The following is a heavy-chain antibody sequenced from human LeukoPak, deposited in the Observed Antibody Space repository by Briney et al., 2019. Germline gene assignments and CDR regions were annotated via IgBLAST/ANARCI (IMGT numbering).Heavy chain of an antibody. V-gene: IGHV1-69*13. CDR1: GGTFSSYA. Sequence: SVKVSCKASGGTFSSYAISWVRQAPGQGLEWMGGIIPIFGTANYAQKFQGRVTITADESTSTAYMELSSLRSEDTAVYYCASSGSSWYADAFDIWGQGTMVTVSS. D-gene: IGHD6-13*01. CDR2: IIPIFGTA. CDR3: ASSGSSWYADAFDI. J-gene: IGHJ3*02.